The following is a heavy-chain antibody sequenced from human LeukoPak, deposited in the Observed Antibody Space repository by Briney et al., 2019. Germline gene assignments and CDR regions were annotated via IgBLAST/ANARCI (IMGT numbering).Heavy chain of an antibody. CDR3: AKGRYLLTDGMDV. J-gene: IGHJ6*02. V-gene: IGHV3-23*01. CDR2: ISGSGGST. Sequence: PGGSLRLSCAASGFTFSSYAMSWVRQAPGKGLEWVSAISGSGGSTYYADSVKGRFTISRDNSKNTLYLQMNSLRTEDTAVYYCAKGRYLLTDGMDVWGQGTTVTVSS. CDR1: GFTFSSYA. D-gene: IGHD2-2*02.